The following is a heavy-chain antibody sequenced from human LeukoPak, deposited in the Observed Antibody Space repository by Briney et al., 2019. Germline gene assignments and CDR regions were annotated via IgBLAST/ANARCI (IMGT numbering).Heavy chain of an antibody. Sequence: GRSLRLSCTASGFNFGIYGMHWVRQAPGKGLEWVAVMWDDGTNEYYVESVKGRFTISRDNGKRTLYLQMNSLRVEDTAVYYCARGFFGGSSWYYAIFFDYWGQGTLVTVSS. J-gene: IGHJ4*02. CDR1: GFNFGIYG. V-gene: IGHV3-33*01. CDR3: ARGFFGGSSWYYAIFFDY. D-gene: IGHD6-13*01. CDR2: MWDDGTNE.